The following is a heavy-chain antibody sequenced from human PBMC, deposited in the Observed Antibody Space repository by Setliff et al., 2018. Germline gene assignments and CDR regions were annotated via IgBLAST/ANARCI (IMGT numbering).Heavy chain of an antibody. V-gene: IGHV4-38-2*02. D-gene: IGHD2-21*02. CDR3: ARDLGHGGDSDY. CDR2: IIHSGST. J-gene: IGHJ4*02. CDR1: GYSISSGYI. Sequence: SETLSLTCTVSGYSISSGYIWGWIRQPPGKGLEWVGNIIHSGSTTYNPSLKSRVTISMDTSKNQVSLQLNSVTATDPAVYYCARDLGHGGDSDYWGQGILVTVSS.